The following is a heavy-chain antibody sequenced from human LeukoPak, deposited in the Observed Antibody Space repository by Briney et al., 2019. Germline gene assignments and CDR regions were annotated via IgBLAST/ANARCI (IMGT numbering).Heavy chain of an antibody. CDR1: GFTFSNYY. Sequence: PGGSLTLSCAASGFTFSNYYLSWIRQAPGKGPEWISYISSSGTTIYYADSVKGRFTISRDNAKNSLYLQMNRLRAEDTAVYYCARESEEWMILGRSLYWGQGSLVTVSS. D-gene: IGHD2-21*01. V-gene: IGHV3-11*01. CDR3: ARESEEWMILGRSLY. J-gene: IGHJ4*02. CDR2: ISSSGTTI.